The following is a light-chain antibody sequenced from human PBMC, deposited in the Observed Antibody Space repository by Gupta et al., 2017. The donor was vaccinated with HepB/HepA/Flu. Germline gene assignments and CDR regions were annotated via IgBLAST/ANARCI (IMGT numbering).Light chain of an antibody. J-gene: IGLJ2*01. Sequence: SYVLTQPPSVSVAPGKTARITCGTNNIGSKSVHWYQQRPGQAPVLVIYYDNDRPSGIPERFSGSNSGTTATLTISRVEAGDESYYYCHVWDTSDYLFGGGTKLTVL. CDR1: NIGSKS. CDR2: YDN. V-gene: IGLV3-21*04. CDR3: HVWDTSDYL.